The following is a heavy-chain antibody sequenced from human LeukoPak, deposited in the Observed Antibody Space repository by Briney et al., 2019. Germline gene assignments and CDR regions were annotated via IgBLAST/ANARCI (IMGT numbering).Heavy chain of an antibody. D-gene: IGHD2-2*01. Sequence: GASVKVSCKASGYTFTTYYMHWVRQAPGQGLEWMGIIHPSGGSTSYAQKFQGRVTMTRDTSISTAYMELSRLRSDDTAVYYCARGRRYCSSTSCYANFDYWGQGTLVTVSS. J-gene: IGHJ4*02. CDR1: GYTFTTYY. V-gene: IGHV1-46*01. CDR3: ARGRRYCSSTSCYANFDY. CDR2: IHPSGGST.